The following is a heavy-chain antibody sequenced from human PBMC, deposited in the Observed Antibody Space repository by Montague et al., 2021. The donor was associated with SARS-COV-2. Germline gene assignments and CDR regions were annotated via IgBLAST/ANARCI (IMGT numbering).Heavy chain of an antibody. CDR1: GGSISTYY. D-gene: IGHD3-9*01. CDR2: IDYSGST. CDR3: ARLPYDNSYGMDV. Sequence: SETLSLTCTLSGGSISTYYWNWIRQFPGKGLEWIGYIDYSGSTNXNPSLQSRVIISVDRSKIQFSLKLNSVTAADTAIYYCARLPYDNSYGMDVWGQGTTVTVSS. V-gene: IGHV4-59*01. J-gene: IGHJ6*02.